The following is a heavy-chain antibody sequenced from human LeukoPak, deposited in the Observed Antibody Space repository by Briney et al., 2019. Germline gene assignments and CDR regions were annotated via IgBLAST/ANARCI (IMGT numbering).Heavy chain of an antibody. J-gene: IGHJ4*02. CDR1: GFTVSGSY. CDR3: ARDRYYYDSSGYYYGYFDH. D-gene: IGHD3-22*01. Sequence: AGGSLSLSCAASGFTVSGSYMSRVPQAPGKGLEGVSVIYTGGSTYYADSVKGRFTISRDNSKNTVYLQMTSLRADDTAIYYCARDRYYYDSSGYYYGYFDHWGQGSLVAVSS. V-gene: IGHV3-66*01. CDR2: IYTGGST.